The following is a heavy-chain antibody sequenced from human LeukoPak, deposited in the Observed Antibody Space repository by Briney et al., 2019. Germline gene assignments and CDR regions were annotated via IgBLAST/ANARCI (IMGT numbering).Heavy chain of an antibody. Sequence: GGSLRLSCAASGFTFSSYSMNWVRQAPGKGLEWVSAISGSGGSTYYADSVKGRFTISRDNSKNTLYLQMNSLRAEDTAVYYCARLLRYFDWLYPTDAFDIWGQGTMVTVSS. CDR1: GFTFSSYS. CDR2: ISGSGGST. J-gene: IGHJ3*02. V-gene: IGHV3-23*01. CDR3: ARLLRYFDWLYPTDAFDI. D-gene: IGHD3-9*01.